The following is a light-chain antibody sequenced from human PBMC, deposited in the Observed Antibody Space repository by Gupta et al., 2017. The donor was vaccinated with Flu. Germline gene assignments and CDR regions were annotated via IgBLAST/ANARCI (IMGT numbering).Light chain of an antibody. CDR3: QQYNNWPPL. CDR1: QSVGSN. V-gene: IGKV3-15*01. CDR2: GAS. Sequence: ILMTPPPATLSVSPGERATLSCRASQSVGSNLAWYQQKPGQAPRLLIYGASTRATGIPARFSGDGSGTEFTLTISSLQSEDCAVYYCQQYNNWPPLFGGGTKVEIK. J-gene: IGKJ4*01.